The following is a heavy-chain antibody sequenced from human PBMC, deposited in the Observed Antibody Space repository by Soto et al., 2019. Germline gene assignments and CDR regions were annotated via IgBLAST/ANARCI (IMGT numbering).Heavy chain of an antibody. Sequence: EVQLVESGGGLVKPGGSLRLSCAASGFTFSSYSMNWVRQAPGKGLEWVSSISSGSSYIYYADSVKGRFTISRDNAKNSLYLQMNSLRAEDTAVYYCPRVRKITGSSGIDYWGQGTLVTVSS. J-gene: IGHJ4*02. CDR3: PRVRKITGSSGIDY. V-gene: IGHV3-21*01. CDR2: ISSGSSYI. D-gene: IGHD3-22*01. CDR1: GFTFSSYS.